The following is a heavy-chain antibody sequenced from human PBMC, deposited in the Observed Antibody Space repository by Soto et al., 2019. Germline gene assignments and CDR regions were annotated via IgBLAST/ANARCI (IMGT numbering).Heavy chain of an antibody. J-gene: IGHJ6*02. CDR3: SGDPSGYNEGDWFFGMDV. CDR2: IYMNGST. V-gene: IGHV3-53*01. D-gene: IGHD5-12*01. CDR1: GFSVYSNY. Sequence: GGSLRLSCAASGFSVYSNYMSWVRQAPGKGLEWVSAIYMNGSTDYADSVQGRFTISRDIYKNTLFLQMNSLRADDTAVYFCSGDPSGYNEGDWFFGMDVWGQGTTVTVSS.